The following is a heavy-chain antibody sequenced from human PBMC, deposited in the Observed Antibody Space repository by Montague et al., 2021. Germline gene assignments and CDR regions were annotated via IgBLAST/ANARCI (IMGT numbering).Heavy chain of an antibody. D-gene: IGHD6-25*01. Sequence: TLSLTCTVSGGSISIGRTYWAWLRQTAGKGLDWIGSMYVNGVTYYNPSLKSPVTISVDTSTNQFSLSLSSVTAADTAVYYCARYWEGWGYAPAIDYWGQGILVTVSS. CDR3: ARYWEGWGYAPAIDY. CDR2: MYVNGVT. CDR1: GGSISIGRTY. V-gene: IGHV4-61*02. J-gene: IGHJ4*02.